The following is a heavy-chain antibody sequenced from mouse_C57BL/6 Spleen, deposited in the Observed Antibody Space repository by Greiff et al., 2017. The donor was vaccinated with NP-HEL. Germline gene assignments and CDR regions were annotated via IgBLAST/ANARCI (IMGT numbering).Heavy chain of an antibody. Sequence: EVQLVESGGGLVQPGGSMKLSCVASGFTFSNYWMNWVRQSPEKGLEWVAQIRLKSDNYATHYAESVKGRFTISRDDSKSSVYLQMNNLRAEDTGIYYCTDPGAMDYWGQGTSITVSS. V-gene: IGHV6-3*01. CDR2: IRLKSDNYAT. CDR3: TDPGAMDY. CDR1: GFTFSNYW. J-gene: IGHJ4*01.